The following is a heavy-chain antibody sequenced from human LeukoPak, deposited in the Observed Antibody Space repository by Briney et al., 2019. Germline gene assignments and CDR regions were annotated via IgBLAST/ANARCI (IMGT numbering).Heavy chain of an antibody. CDR2: IYSGGNT. Sequence: QPGGSLRLSCAASGFTVSTNYMTWVRQAPGKGLEWVSVIYSGGNTYYADSMKGRFTISRDNSKNTLYLQMNSLRAEDTAVYYCARVKSGIDFWGQGITVTVSS. V-gene: IGHV3-53*01. J-gene: IGHJ6*02. D-gene: IGHD1-26*01. CDR1: GFTVSTNY. CDR3: ARVKSGIDF.